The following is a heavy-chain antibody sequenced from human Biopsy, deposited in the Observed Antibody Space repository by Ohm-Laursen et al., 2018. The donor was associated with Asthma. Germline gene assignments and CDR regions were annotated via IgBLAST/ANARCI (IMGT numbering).Heavy chain of an antibody. CDR1: GFSFSNYG. D-gene: IGHD1-26*01. V-gene: IGHV3-30*18. CDR3: AKDVFPGWELRRGPDY. Sequence: SLRLSCAASGFSFSNYGMHWVRQAPGKGLEWVAVISFDGSNKYYADFVKGRFTISRDNSKNTLHLQMNSLRAEDTAVYYCAKDVFPGWELRRGPDYWGQGTLVTVSS. J-gene: IGHJ4*02. CDR2: ISFDGSNK.